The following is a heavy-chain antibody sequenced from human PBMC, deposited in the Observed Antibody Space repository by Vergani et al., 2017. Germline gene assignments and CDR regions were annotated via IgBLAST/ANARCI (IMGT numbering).Heavy chain of an antibody. CDR3: ARGRGTYYYGSGSYYPFDY. CDR2: IYTSGST. V-gene: IGHV4-4*07. Sequence: QVQLQESGPGLVKPPETLSLTCTVSGGSISSYYWSWIRQPAGKGLEWIGRIYTSGSTNYNPSLKSRVTMSVDTSKNQFSLKLSSVTAADTAVYYCARGRGTYYYGSGSYYPFDYWGQGTLVTVSS. D-gene: IGHD3-10*01. J-gene: IGHJ4*02. CDR1: GGSISSYY.